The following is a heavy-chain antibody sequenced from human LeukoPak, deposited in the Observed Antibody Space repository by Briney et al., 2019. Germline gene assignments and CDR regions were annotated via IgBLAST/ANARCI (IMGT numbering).Heavy chain of an antibody. CDR2: IYHSGST. V-gene: IGHV4-30-2*01. CDR3: ARAGARLTGYSYYFDY. D-gene: IGHD3-9*01. J-gene: IGHJ4*02. Sequence: QPSETLSLTCAVSGGSISSGGYSWNWIRQPPGKGLEWIGYIYHSGSTYYNPSLKSRVTISVDRSKNQFSLKLSSVTAADTAVYYCARAGARLTGYSYYFDYWGQGTLVTVSS. CDR1: GGSISSGGYS.